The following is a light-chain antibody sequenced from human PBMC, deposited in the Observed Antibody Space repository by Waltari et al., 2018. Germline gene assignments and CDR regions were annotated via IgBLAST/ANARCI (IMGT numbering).Light chain of an antibody. Sequence: EIVMTQSPATLSVSPGERATLSCRASQSVSSNLAWYKQKPGQAPRLPIYGASTRATGIPARFSGSGSGTEFTRTISSLQSEDFAVYYCQQYNNWPRTFGQGTKLEIK. CDR1: QSVSSN. CDR3: QQYNNWPRT. CDR2: GAS. J-gene: IGKJ2*01. V-gene: IGKV3-15*01.